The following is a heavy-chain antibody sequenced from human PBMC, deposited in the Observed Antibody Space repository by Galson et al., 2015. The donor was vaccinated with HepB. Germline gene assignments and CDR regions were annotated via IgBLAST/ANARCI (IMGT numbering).Heavy chain of an antibody. CDR3: VKGLYSQYFDDSSGSDY. D-gene: IGHD3-22*01. Sequence: SLRLSCAASGFTFYNYAMNWVRQAPGKGLEWVSGISWNSGSIGYADSVQGRFTISRDSAKNSLYLQMNSLRAEDTALYYCVKGLYSQYFDDSSGSDYWGQGTLVTVSS. J-gene: IGHJ4*02. CDR1: GFTFYNYA. CDR2: ISWNSGSI. V-gene: IGHV3-9*01.